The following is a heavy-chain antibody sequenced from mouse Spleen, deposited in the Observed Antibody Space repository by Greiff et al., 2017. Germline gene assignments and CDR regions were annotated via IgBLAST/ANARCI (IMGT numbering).Heavy chain of an antibody. Sequence: QVHVKQSGAELVKPGASVKLSCKASGYTFTSYWMQWVKQRPGQGLEWIGEIDPSDSYTNYNQKFKGKATLTVDTSSSTAYMQLSSLTSEDSAVYYCARGITATAWFAYWGQGTLVTVSA. CDR1: GYTFTSYW. CDR2: IDPSDSYT. D-gene: IGHD1-2*01. CDR3: ARGITATAWFAY. V-gene: IGHV1-50*01. J-gene: IGHJ3*01.